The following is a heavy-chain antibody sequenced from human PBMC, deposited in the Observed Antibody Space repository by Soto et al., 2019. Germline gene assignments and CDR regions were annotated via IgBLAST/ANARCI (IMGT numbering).Heavy chain of an antibody. D-gene: IGHD7-27*01. CDR3: ARANWYSEH. CDR2: IYYSGST. J-gene: IGHJ4*02. CDR1: GGSINNHY. V-gene: IGHV4-59*11. Sequence: QVQLQESGPGLVKPSETLSLTCTVSGGSINNHYWSWIRQPPGKGLEWIGYIYYSGSTNYNPSLKSRVTISVDTSKNHFSLNLTSLTAADTAIYYCARANWYSEHWGQGILVTVSS.